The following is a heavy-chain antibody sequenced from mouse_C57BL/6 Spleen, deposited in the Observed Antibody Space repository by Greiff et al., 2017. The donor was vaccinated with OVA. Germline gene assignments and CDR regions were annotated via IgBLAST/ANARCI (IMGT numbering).Heavy chain of an antibody. V-gene: IGHV14-2*01. CDR1: GFNIKDYY. CDR3: AVGAVLYYAMDY. CDR2: IDPEDGET. J-gene: IGHJ4*01. Sequence: EVHLVESGAELVKPGASVKLSCTASGFNIKDYYMHWVKQRTEQGLEWIGRIDPEDGETKYAPKFQGKATITADTASNTAYLQVSSLTSEDTAVYYCAVGAVLYYAMDYWGQGTSVTVSS. D-gene: IGHD3-3*01.